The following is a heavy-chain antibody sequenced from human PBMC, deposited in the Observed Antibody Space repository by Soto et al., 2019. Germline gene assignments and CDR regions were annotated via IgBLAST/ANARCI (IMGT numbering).Heavy chain of an antibody. V-gene: IGHV3-49*03. D-gene: IGHD6-13*01. CDR2: IRSKAYGGTT. CDR3: TREAAAGTMGFDY. Sequence: LRLSCTASGFSFGDYAMSWFRQAPGKGLEWVGFIRSKAYGGTTEYAASVKGRFTISRDDSKSIAYLQMNSLKTEDTAVYYCTREAAAGTMGFDYWGQGTLVTVSS. CDR1: GFSFGDYA. J-gene: IGHJ4*02.